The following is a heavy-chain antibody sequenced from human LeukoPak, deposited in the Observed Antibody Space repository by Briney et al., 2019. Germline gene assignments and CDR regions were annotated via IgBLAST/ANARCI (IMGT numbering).Heavy chain of an antibody. CDR2: IYYSGST. V-gene: IGHV4-59*08. CDR3: ARLKVEGDTAMVSASYYYYGMDV. D-gene: IGHD5-18*01. J-gene: IGHJ6*02. CDR1: GGSISSYY. Sequence: PSETLSLTCTVSGGSISSYYWSWIRQPPGKGLEWIGYIYYSGSTNYNPSLKSRVTISVDTSKNQFSLKLSSVTAADTAVYYCARLKVEGDTAMVSASYYYYGMDVWGQGTTVIVS.